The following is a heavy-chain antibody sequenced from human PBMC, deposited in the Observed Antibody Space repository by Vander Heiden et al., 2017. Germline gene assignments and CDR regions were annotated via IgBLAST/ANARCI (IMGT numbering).Heavy chain of an antibody. D-gene: IGHD6-13*01. Sequence: EVQLVESGGGLVQPGGSLRPSCAAFGFTFSRYEMNWVRQAPRKGLEWVSYISSSGSTIYYADSVKGRFTISRDNAKNSLYLQMNSLRAEDTAVYYCARDPEYEPGIAAAGTDYWGQGTLVTVSS. J-gene: IGHJ4*02. CDR3: ARDPEYEPGIAAAGTDY. V-gene: IGHV3-48*03. CDR2: ISSSGSTI. CDR1: GFTFSRYE.